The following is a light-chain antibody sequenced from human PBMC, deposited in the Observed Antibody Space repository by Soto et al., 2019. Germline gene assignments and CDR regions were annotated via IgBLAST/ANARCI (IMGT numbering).Light chain of an antibody. CDR1: QTVLFSSKNKNY. V-gene: IGKV4-1*01. J-gene: IGKJ4*01. Sequence: DIVMTQSPDSLAVSLGERATINCKSSQTVLFSSKNKNYLAWYQQKSGQPPKLLIYWASIRESGVPDRFSGSGSGTDFTLTTSSLQAEDVAVYYCQQYYSTPLTFGGGTKVEMK. CDR3: QQYYSTPLT. CDR2: WAS.